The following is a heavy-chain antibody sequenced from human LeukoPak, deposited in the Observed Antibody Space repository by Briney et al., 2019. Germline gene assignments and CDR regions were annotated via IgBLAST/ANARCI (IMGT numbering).Heavy chain of an antibody. CDR3: ARGDYYDSSGYGPI. J-gene: IGHJ4*02. CDR1: GFTSTSYA. D-gene: IGHD3-22*01. V-gene: IGHV3-30-3*01. CDR2: ISYDGSNK. Sequence: GGSLRLSCAASGFTSTSYAMHWVRQAPGEGLEWVAVISYDGSNKYYADSVKGRFTISRDNSKNTLYLQMNSLRAEDTAVYSCARGDYYDSSGYGPIWGQGTLVTVSS.